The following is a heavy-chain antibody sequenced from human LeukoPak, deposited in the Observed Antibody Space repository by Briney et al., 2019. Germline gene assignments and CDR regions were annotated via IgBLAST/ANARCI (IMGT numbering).Heavy chain of an antibody. D-gene: IGHD5-18*01. CDR1: GYSISSGYY. J-gene: IGHJ4*02. CDR3: ARGGYSYGAGGYYFDY. V-gene: IGHV4-38-2*02. CDR2: IYHSGST. Sequence: SETLSLTCTVSGYSISSGYYWGWIRQPPGKGLEWIGSIYHSGSTYYNPSLKSRVTISVDTSKNQFSLKLSSVTAADTAVYYCARGGYSYGAGGYYFDYWGQGTLVTVSS.